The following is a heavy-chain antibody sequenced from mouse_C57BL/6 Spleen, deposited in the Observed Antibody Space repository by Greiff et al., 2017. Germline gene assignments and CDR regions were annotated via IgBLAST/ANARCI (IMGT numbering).Heavy chain of an antibody. Sequence: EVQLQQSGPELVKPGASVSIPCKASGYTFTDYNMDWMKQRHGKGLEWFGDINPNNGGTIYNQKFKGKATLTVDKSSSTAYMELRSLTSEDTAVYYGARLSKTAMDYWGKGTSVTVSS. CDR2: INPNNGGT. CDR1: GYTFTDYN. CDR3: ARLSKTAMDY. V-gene: IGHV1-18*01. D-gene: IGHD2-5*01. J-gene: IGHJ4*01.